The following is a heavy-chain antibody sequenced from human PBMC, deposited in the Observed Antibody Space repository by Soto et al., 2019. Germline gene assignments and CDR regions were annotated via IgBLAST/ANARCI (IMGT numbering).Heavy chain of an antibody. CDR2: INAGNGNT. J-gene: IGHJ6*02. V-gene: IGHV1-3*01. D-gene: IGHD3-10*01. CDR1: GYTFTSYA. Sequence: GASVKVSCKASGYTFTSYAMHWVRQAPGQRLEWMGWINAGNGNTKYSQKFQGRVTITRDTSASTAYMELSSLRSEDTAVYYCARDSTHPGILWFGELFRLGHYGMDVWGQGTTVTVSS. CDR3: ARDSTHPGILWFGELFRLGHYGMDV.